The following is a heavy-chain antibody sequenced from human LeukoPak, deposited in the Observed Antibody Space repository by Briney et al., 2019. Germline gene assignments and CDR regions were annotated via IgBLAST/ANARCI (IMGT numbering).Heavy chain of an antibody. J-gene: IGHJ3*02. V-gene: IGHV3-21*01. CDR2: ISSSSSYI. CDR3: ARDDATVSNAFDI. Sequence: RGSLRLSCAASGFTLSSYSMNWVRQAPGKGLEWVSSISSSSSYIYYADSVKGRFTISRDNAKNSLYLQMNSLRAEDTAVYYCARDDATVSNAFDIWGQGTMVTVSS. CDR1: GFTLSSYS. D-gene: IGHD3-16*02.